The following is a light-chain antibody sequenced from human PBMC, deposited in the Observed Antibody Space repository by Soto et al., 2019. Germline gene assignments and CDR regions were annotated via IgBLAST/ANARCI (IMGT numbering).Light chain of an antibody. J-gene: IGKJ5*01. V-gene: IGKV3-20*01. CDR2: GTS. CDR1: QSVSSNY. CDR3: HQYGTAPLT. Sequence: EIVLTQSPGTLSLSPGERATLSCRASQSVSSNYLAWYQQKPGQAPRLLIYGTSNRATGIPDRFSGSGSETDFTLTISRLEPEDFAVYYCHQYGTAPLTFGQGTRLEIK.